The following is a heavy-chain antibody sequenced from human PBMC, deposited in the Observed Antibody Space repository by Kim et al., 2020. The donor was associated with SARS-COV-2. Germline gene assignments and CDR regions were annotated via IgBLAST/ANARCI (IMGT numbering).Heavy chain of an antibody. CDR1: GYTFTGYY. V-gene: IGHV1-2*02. D-gene: IGHD1-26*01. CDR2: INPNSGGT. Sequence: ASVKVSCKASGYTFTGYYMHWVRQAPGQGLEWMGWINPNSGGTNYAQKFQGRVTMTRDTSISTAYMELSRLRSDDTAVYYCARVRGATGDYFDYWGQGTLVTVSS. CDR3: ARVRGATGDYFDY. J-gene: IGHJ4*02.